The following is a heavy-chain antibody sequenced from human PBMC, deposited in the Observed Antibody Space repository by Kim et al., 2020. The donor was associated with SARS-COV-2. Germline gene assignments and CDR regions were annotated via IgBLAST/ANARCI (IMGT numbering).Heavy chain of an antibody. CDR1: GDSVSSSPAA. CDR3: AAAETSSWHEWFDP. V-gene: IGHV6-1*01. J-gene: IGHJ5*02. CDR2: TYFRSEWSV. Sequence: SQTLSLTCAISGDSVSSSPAAWNWIRQSPSRGREWLGRTYFRSEWSVDYSPFLAGRISITVDTNKNQFSLQLKSMTPEDTAVYYCAAAETSSWHEWFDPWGQGTLVTVSS. D-gene: IGHD6-13*01.